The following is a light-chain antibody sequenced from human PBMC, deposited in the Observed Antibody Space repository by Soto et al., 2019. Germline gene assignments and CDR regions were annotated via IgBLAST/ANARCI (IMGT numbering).Light chain of an antibody. CDR2: ANS. CDR1: SSNLGAGYD. V-gene: IGLV1-40*01. CDR3: QSYDSSLIVSKV. Sequence: VLTQPPSVSWAPGQRVTIACSGSSSNLGAGYDVQWYRQFPGTAPKLLIYANSVRPSGVPDRFSGSKSGTSASLAITGLQAEDEADYYCQSYDSSLIVSKVFGTGTKVTVL. J-gene: IGLJ1*01.